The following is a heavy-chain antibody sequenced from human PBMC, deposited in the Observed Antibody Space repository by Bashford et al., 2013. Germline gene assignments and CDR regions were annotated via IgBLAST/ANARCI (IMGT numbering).Heavy chain of an antibody. CDR1: GYSISSGYY. CDR3: ARVFSGYDFGVGWFDP. V-gene: IGHV4-38-2*01. CDR2: IYHSGDT. J-gene: IGHJ5*02. D-gene: IGHD5-12*01. Sequence: SSETLSLTCVVSGYSISSGYYWGWIRQPPGKGLEWIGSIYHSGDTYYNSSLKSRVTISVDTSKNHFSLKLSSVTAADTAMYYCARVFSGYDFGVGWFDPWGQGNLVTVSS.